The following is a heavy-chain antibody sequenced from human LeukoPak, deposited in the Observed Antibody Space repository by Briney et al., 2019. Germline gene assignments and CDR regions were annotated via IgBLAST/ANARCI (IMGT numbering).Heavy chain of an antibody. D-gene: IGHD3-10*01. J-gene: IGHJ6*03. CDR1: GGSISSYY. CDR3: ARDPSEGYMDV. V-gene: IGHV4-59*01. CDR2: IYYSGST. Sequence: SETLSLTCTVSGGSISSYYWNWVRQPPGKGLEWIGYIYYSGSTNYNPSLKSRVTISVDTSKNQFSLKLSSVTAADTAVYYCARDPSEGYMDVWGKGTTVTVSS.